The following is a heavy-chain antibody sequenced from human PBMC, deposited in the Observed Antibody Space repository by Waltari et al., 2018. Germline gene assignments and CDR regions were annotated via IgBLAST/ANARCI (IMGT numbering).Heavy chain of an antibody. Sequence: EVQLVQSGAEGKKPGATVKISCKAAGYTCTDYYMHWVQQAPGKGLEWMGRVDAEDGETIYAEKFQGRVTITAATSTDTAYMELSSLRSEDTAVYYCATPARVEMATGDAFDIWGQGTMVTVSS. CDR2: VDAEDGET. CDR3: ATPARVEMATGDAFDI. CDR1: GYTCTDYY. J-gene: IGHJ3*02. V-gene: IGHV1-69-2*01. D-gene: IGHD5-12*01.